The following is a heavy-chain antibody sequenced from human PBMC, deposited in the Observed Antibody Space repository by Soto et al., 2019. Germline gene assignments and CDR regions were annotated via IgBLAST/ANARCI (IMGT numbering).Heavy chain of an antibody. CDR2: ISSSNSTI. V-gene: IGHV3-48*01. CDR3: AREGGWLHWSDP. D-gene: IGHD6-19*01. CDR1: GFTFSSYS. J-gene: IGHJ5*02. Sequence: EVQLVESGGGLVQPGGSLRLSCAASGFTFSSYSMNWVRQAPGQGLEWVSYISSSNSTIYYAASVKGRFTISRNNAKNSLYLQMNRLRAEDTAVYYGAREGGWLHWSDPWGQGTLVTVSS.